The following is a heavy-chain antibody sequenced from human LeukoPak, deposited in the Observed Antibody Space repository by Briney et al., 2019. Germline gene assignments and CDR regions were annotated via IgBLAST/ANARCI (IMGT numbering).Heavy chain of an antibody. CDR2: INPNSGGT. CDR1: GYTFTGYY. J-gene: IGHJ6*04. Sequence: GASVKVSCKASGYTFTGYYMHWVRQAPGQGLEWMGWINPNSGGTNYAQKFQGWVTMTRDTSISTAYMELSRLRSDDTAVYYCARAPYYYYYGMDVWGKGPTVTVSS. V-gene: IGHV1-2*04. CDR3: ARAPYYYYYGMDV.